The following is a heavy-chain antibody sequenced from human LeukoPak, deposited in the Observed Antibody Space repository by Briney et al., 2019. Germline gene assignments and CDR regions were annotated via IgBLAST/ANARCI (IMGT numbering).Heavy chain of an antibody. D-gene: IGHD1-26*01. Sequence: ASVKVSCKASGYTFTSYGISWVRQAPGQGLEWMGWISAYNGNTNYAQKLQGRVTMTTDTSTSTAYMELRGLRFDDTAVYSCARDLSVGATTLLEWDSWGQGTLVTVSS. CDR1: GYTFTSYG. CDR2: ISAYNGNT. CDR3: ARDLSVGATTLLEWDS. V-gene: IGHV1-18*01. J-gene: IGHJ4*02.